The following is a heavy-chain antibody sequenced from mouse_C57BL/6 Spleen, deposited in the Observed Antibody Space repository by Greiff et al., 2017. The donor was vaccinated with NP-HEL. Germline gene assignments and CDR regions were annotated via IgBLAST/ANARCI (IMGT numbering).Heavy chain of an antibody. V-gene: IGHV10-1*01. CDR3: VRHGDDGYPFDY. D-gene: IGHD2-3*01. Sequence: EVKLVESGGGLVQPKGSLKLSCAASGFSFNTYAMNWVRQAPGKGLEWVARIRSKSNNYATYYADSVKDRFTISRDDSESMLYLQMNNLKTEDTAMYYCVRHGDDGYPFDYWGQGTTLTVSS. CDR1: GFSFNTYA. J-gene: IGHJ2*01. CDR2: IRSKSNNYAT.